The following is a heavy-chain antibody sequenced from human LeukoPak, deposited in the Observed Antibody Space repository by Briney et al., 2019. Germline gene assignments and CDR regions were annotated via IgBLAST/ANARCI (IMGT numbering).Heavy chain of an antibody. V-gene: IGHV5-10-1*01. CDR1: GYSFTSYW. CDR3: ASRPTNSPGHYYGSSVPGGMDV. Sequence: GESLKISCKGSGYSFTSYWISWVRQMPGKGLEWMGRIDPSDSYTSYSPSFQGHVTISADKSISTAYLQWSSLKASDTAMYYCASRPTNSPGHYYGSSVPGGMDVWGQGTTVTVSS. CDR2: IDPSDSYT. D-gene: IGHD3-22*01. J-gene: IGHJ6*02.